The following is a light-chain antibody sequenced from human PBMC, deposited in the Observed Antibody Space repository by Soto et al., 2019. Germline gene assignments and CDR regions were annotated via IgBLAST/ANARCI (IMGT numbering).Light chain of an antibody. Sequence: QSAPTQPASVSGSPGQWITISCTGASSDLGRFKFVSWYQQHPGKAPKLLIYGDTLRPSGISNRFSGSKSGDAASLTISGXXXXXXXXXYCCSFEDSLTWVFGGGTQLTVL. J-gene: IGLJ7*01. CDR2: GDT. V-gene: IGLV2-23*01. CDR1: SSDLGRFKF. CDR3: CSFEDSLTWV.